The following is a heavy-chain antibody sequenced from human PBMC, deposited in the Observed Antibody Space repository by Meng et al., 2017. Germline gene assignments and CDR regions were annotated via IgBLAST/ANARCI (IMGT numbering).Heavy chain of an antibody. CDR3: AKTRGYSGYGRGFYGMDV. Sequence: GESLKISCAASGFTFPAYSMNWVRQAPGKGLEWISSISSSSSFQYYADSVKGRFTISRDNSKNTLYLQMNSLRAEDTAVYYCAKTRGYSGYGRGFYGMDVWGQGTTVTVSS. V-gene: IGHV3-21*04. J-gene: IGHJ6*02. CDR2: ISSSSSFQ. D-gene: IGHD5-12*01. CDR1: GFTFPAYS.